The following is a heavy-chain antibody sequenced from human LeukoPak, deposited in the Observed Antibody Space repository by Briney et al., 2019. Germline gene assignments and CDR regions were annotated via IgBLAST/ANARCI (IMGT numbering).Heavy chain of an antibody. CDR1: GYSFTSYW. J-gene: IGHJ4*02. CDR3: ARASIDTAMVTSYFDY. Sequence: GESLKISCKGSGYSFTSYWIGWVRQMPGKGLEWMGIIYPGDSDTRYSPSFQGQVTISADKSISTAYLQWSSLKASDTAMYYCARASIDTAMVTSYFDYWGQGTLVTVSS. CDR2: IYPGDSDT. D-gene: IGHD5-18*01. V-gene: IGHV5-51*01.